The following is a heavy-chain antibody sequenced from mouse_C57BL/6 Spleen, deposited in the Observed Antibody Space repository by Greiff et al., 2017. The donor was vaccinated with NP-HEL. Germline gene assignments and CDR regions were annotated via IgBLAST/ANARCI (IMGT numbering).Heavy chain of an antibody. D-gene: IGHD1-1*01. J-gene: IGHJ1*03. Sequence: VKLQESGAELVRPGTSVKVSCKASGYAFTNYLIEWVKQRPGQGLEWIGVINPGSGGTNYNEKFKGKATLTADKSSSTAYMQLSSLTSEDSAVYFCARGTVVDWYFDVWGTGTTVTVSS. CDR3: ARGTVVDWYFDV. CDR1: GYAFTNYL. V-gene: IGHV1-54*01. CDR2: INPGSGGT.